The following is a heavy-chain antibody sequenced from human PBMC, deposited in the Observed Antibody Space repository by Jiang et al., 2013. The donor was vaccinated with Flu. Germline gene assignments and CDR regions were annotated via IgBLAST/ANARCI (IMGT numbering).Heavy chain of an antibody. D-gene: IGHD3-16*02. CDR3: ARDLVDVWGSYRFDY. CDR2: INPSGGST. Sequence: SGAEVKKPGASVKVSCKASGYTFTSYYMHWVRQAPGQGLEWMGIINPSGGSTSYAQKFQGRVTMTRDTSTSTVYMELSSLRSEDTAVYYCARDLVDVWGSYRFDYWGQGTLVTVSS. J-gene: IGHJ4*02. CDR1: GYTFTSYY. V-gene: IGHV1-46*03.